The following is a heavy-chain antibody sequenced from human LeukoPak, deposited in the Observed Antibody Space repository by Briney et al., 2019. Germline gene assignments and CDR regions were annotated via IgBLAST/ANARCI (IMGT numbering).Heavy chain of an antibody. CDR3: ARAPYYYDSSGYYYDY. D-gene: IGHD3-22*01. V-gene: IGHV1-8*01. CDR1: GYTSTSYD. CDR2: MNPNSGNT. Sequence: ASVKVSCKASGYTSTSYDINWVRQATGQGLEWMGWMNPNSGNTGYAQKFQGRVTMTRNTSISTAYMELSSLRSADTAVYYCARAPYYYDSSGYYYDYWGQGTLVTVSS. J-gene: IGHJ4*02.